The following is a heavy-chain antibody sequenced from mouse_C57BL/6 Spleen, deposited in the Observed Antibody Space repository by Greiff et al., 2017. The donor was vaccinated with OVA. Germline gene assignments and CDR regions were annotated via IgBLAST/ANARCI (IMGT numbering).Heavy chain of an antibody. CDR2: IYPRSGNT. Sequence: VQGVESGAELARPGASVKLSCKASGYTFTSYGISWVKQRTGQGLEWIGEIYPRSGNTYYNEKFKGKATLTADKSSSTAYMELRSLTSEDSAVYFCARRVTTVVDYFDYWGQGTTLTVSA. CDR3: ARRVTTVVDYFDY. D-gene: IGHD1-1*01. V-gene: IGHV1-81*01. CDR1: GYTFTSYG. J-gene: IGHJ2*01.